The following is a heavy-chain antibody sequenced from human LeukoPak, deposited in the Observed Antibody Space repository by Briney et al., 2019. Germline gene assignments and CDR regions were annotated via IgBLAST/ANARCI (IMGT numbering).Heavy chain of an antibody. CDR3: AKGRYSSGWYYDY. CDR1: GFTFSSYA. CDR2: ISGGGDNI. V-gene: IGHV3-23*01. D-gene: IGHD6-19*01. J-gene: IGHJ4*02. Sequence: GGSLRLSCAASGFTFSSYAMSWVRQAPGKGLEWVSAISGGGDNIYYADSVKGRFTASRDNSENTLYLQMNSLRAEDTAVYYCAKGRYSSGWYYDYWGQGTLVTVSS.